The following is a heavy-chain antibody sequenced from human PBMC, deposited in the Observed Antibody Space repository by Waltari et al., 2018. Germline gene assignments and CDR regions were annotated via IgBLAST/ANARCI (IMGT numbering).Heavy chain of an antibody. D-gene: IGHD4-17*01. CDR3: ARDTHDGDYVAY. J-gene: IGHJ4*02. V-gene: IGHV4-39*07. CDR1: GGSISSSSYY. Sequence: QLQLQESGPGLVKPSETLSLTCTVSGGSISSSSYYWGWIRQPPGKGLEWIGSIYYNGSTYSTPSLKSRVTISVDTSKNQFSLKLSSVTAADTAVYYCARDTHDGDYVAYWGQGTLVTVSS. CDR2: IYYNGST.